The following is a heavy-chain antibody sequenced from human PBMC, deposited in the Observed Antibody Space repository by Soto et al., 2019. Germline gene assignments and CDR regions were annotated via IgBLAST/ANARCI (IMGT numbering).Heavy chain of an antibody. CDR3: ARDKLEGNWFAP. Sequence: QLQLQESGSGLVGPSQTLSLTCAVSGGSISSDGYSWNWSRPPPGKDLEWIGYIYHSGGTFYNTSLHSRVTSSVDKSKNHFSLKLTSVTAADTADYCCARDKLEGNWFAPWGQGTLVTVSS. CDR2: IYHSGGT. CDR1: GGSISSDGYS. V-gene: IGHV4-30-2*01. J-gene: IGHJ5*02.